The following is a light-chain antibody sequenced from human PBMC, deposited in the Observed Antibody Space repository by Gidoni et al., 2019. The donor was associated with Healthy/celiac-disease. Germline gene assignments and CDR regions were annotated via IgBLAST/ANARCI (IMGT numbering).Light chain of an antibody. J-gene: IGKJ4*01. CDR2: DAS. V-gene: IGKV1-5*01. CDR3: QQYNSYST. Sequence: DIQMTQSPSTLSASVGYRVTITCRASQSISSWLAWYQQKPGKAPKLLIYDASSLESGVPSRFSGSGSGTEFTLTISSLQPDDFATYYCQQYNSYSTFGGXTKVEIK. CDR1: QSISSW.